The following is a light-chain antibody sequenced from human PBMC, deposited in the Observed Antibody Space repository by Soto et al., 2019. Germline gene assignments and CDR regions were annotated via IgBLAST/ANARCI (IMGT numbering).Light chain of an antibody. CDR2: GAS. V-gene: IGKV3-15*01. J-gene: IGKJ2*01. Sequence: EIVMTQSPATLSVSPGERATLSCRASQSFSSNLAWYQQKPGQAPRLLIYGASTRATGIPARFSGSGSGTEFTLTISSLHSEDFAVYYCQQYNNWSPYTFGQGTKLEIK. CDR1: QSFSSN. CDR3: QQYNNWSPYT.